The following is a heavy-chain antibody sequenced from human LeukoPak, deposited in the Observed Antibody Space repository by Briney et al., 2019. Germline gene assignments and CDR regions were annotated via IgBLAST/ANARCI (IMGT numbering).Heavy chain of an antibody. CDR1: GFTFSSYA. J-gene: IGHJ4*02. Sequence: GGSLRLSCAASGFTFSSYAMSWVRQAPGKGLEWVSAISGSGGSTYYADSVKGRFTISRDISKNTLYLQMNSLRAEDTAMYYCARLGFVVPAVIFDYWGQGTLVTVSS. D-gene: IGHD2-2*02. CDR3: ARLGFVVPAVIFDY. V-gene: IGHV3-23*01. CDR2: ISGSGGST.